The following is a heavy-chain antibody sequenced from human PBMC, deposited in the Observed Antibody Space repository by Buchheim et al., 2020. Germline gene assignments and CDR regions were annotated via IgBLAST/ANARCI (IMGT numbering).Heavy chain of an antibody. Sequence: QVQLVESGGGVVQPGRSLRLSCAASGFTFSSYAMHWVRQAPGKGLEWVAVISYDGSNKYYADSVKGRFTISRDNSKNTLYLQMNSLRAEDTAVYYCARDLFQVVTYSSVYWGHGNL. J-gene: IGHJ4*01. D-gene: IGHD2-21*02. CDR3: ARDLFQVVTYSSVY. CDR2: ISYDGSNK. V-gene: IGHV3-30-3*01. CDR1: GFTFSSYA.